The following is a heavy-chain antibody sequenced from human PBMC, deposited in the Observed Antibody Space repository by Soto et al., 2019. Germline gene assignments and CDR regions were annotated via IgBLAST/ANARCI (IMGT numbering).Heavy chain of an antibody. CDR1: GGSISSYY. V-gene: IGHV4-59*01. CDR2: IYYSGST. CDR3: ARARITMIVPDPLYYFDY. D-gene: IGHD3-22*01. J-gene: IGHJ4*02. Sequence: SETLSLTCTVSGGSISSYYWSWIRQPPGKGLEWIGYIYYSGSTNYNPSLKSRVTISVDTSKNQFSLKLSSVTAADTAVYYCARARITMIVPDPLYYFDYWGQGTLVTVSS.